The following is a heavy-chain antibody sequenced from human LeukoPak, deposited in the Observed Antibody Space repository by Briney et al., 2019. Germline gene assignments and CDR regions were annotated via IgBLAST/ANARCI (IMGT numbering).Heavy chain of an antibody. Sequence: SETLSLTCTVSGGSISSSSYYWGWFRQPPGKGLEWIGSIYYSGSTYYNPSLKSRVTISVDTSKNQFSLKLSSVTAADTAVYYCARHPRGYYYGSGSYSLGPDYWGQGTLVTVSS. CDR3: ARHPRGYYYGSGSYSLGPDY. J-gene: IGHJ4*02. V-gene: IGHV4-39*01. CDR2: IYYSGST. CDR1: GGSISSSSYY. D-gene: IGHD3-10*01.